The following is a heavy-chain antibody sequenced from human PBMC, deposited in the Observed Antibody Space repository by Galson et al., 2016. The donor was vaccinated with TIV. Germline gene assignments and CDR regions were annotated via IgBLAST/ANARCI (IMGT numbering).Heavy chain of an antibody. D-gene: IGHD1-1*01. CDR2: IKEDGSEI. V-gene: IGHV3-7*01. CDR3: SRDLTTGNPGYDY. CDR1: GFSFRSYW. J-gene: IGHJ4*02. Sequence: SLRLSCAASGFSFRSYWMSWVRQAPGKGLQWVANIKEDGSEIYYVDSVKGRFTISRDNAKNSLYLQMSSLRAEGTAMYYCSRDLTTGNPGYDYWGQGTLVTGSS.